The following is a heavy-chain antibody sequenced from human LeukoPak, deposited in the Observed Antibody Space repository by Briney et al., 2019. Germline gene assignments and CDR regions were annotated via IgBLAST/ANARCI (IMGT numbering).Heavy chain of an antibody. CDR2: INEDGSTT. CDR1: GFTFSSNW. J-gene: IGHJ1*01. D-gene: IGHD6-13*01. Sequence: GGSLRLSCAASGFTFSSNWMHWVRQAPGKGLVWVSRINEDGSTTNYADSVKGRSTIFRDNAKNTLYLQMNSLRAEDTAVYYCARSGQLVPEYFQHWGQGTLVTVSS. V-gene: IGHV3-74*01. CDR3: ARSGQLVPEYFQH.